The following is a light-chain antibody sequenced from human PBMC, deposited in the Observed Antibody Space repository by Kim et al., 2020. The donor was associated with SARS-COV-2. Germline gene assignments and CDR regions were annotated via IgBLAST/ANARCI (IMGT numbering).Light chain of an antibody. CDR2: RNN. Sequence: QSVLTQPPSASGTPGQKFIISCSGSNSNIGSHYVYWYQQLPGTAPKLLIYRNNQRPSGVPDRFSASKSGTSASLAINGLRSEDEADYYCAAWDDTLSGRVFGGGTKLTVL. CDR1: NSNIGSHY. CDR3: AAWDDTLSGRV. V-gene: IGLV1-47*01. J-gene: IGLJ3*02.